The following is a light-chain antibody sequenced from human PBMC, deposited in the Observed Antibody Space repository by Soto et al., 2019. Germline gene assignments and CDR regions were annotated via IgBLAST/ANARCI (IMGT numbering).Light chain of an antibody. Sequence: EIVLTQSPGTLSLSPGERATLSCRASQSVSSSYLAWYQQKPGQAPRLRIYGASGRATGIPDRFSGSGSGTDFTLTISRLEPEDFAVYYCQQYGSSPPWTFGQGTKVEIK. CDR1: QSVSSSY. J-gene: IGKJ1*01. CDR2: GAS. V-gene: IGKV3-20*01. CDR3: QQYGSSPPWT.